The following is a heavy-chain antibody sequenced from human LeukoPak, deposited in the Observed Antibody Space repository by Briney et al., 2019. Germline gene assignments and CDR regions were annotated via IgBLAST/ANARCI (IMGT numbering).Heavy chain of an antibody. CDR3: ARDVWSSGDSSGYLDY. Sequence: ASVKVSCKASGYTFTSYYMHWVRQAPGQGLEWMRIINPSGGSTSYAQKFQGRVTMTRDTSTSTVYMELSSLRSEDTAVYYCARDVWSSGDSSGYLDYWGQGTLVTVSS. J-gene: IGHJ4*02. D-gene: IGHD3-22*01. CDR1: GYTFTSYY. CDR2: INPSGGST. V-gene: IGHV1-46*01.